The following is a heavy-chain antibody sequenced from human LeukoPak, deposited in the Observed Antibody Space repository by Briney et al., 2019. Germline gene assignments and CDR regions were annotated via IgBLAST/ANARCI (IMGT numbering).Heavy chain of an antibody. J-gene: IGHJ5*02. CDR2: IYYSGST. Sequence: SETLSLTCTVSGGSISSYYWSWIRQPPGKGLEWIGYIYYSGSTNYNPSLKSRVTISVDTSKNQFSLKLSSVTAADTAVYYCARSLGHYWFDPWGQGTLVTVSS. CDR1: GGSISSYY. D-gene: IGHD1-26*01. V-gene: IGHV4-59*01. CDR3: ARSLGHYWFDP.